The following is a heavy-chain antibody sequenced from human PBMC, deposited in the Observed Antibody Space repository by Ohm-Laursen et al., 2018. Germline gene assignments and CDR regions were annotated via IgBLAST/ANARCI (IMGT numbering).Heavy chain of an antibody. J-gene: IGHJ5*02. CDR1: GYSISSGYF. V-gene: IGHV4-38-2*01. CDR2: IYHSGST. Sequence: SQTLSLTCAVSGYSISSGYFWGWIRQPPGKGLEWIGTIYHSGSTYYNPSFKSRVTISVDTSKNQFSLKLRSVTAADTALYYCARGLWWFDPWGQGTLVTVSS. CDR3: ARGLWWFDP.